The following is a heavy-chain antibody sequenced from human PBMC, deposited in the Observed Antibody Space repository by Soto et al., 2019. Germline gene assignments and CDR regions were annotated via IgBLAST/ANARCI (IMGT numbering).Heavy chain of an antibody. CDR2: IIPIFGTA. D-gene: IGHD6-6*01. J-gene: IGHJ4*02. Sequence: GASVRVSCKASGVTFSSYAISWVRQAPGQGLEWMGGIIPIFGTANYAQKFQGRVTITADKSTSTAYMELSSLRSEDTAVYYCARPSSSSEYYFDYWGQGTLVTVSS. CDR3: ARPSSSSEYYFDY. CDR1: GVTFSSYA. V-gene: IGHV1-69*06.